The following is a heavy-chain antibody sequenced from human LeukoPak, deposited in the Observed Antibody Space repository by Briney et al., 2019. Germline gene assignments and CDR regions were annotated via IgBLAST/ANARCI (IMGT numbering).Heavy chain of an antibody. V-gene: IGHV1-69*05. D-gene: IGHD4-17*01. J-gene: IGHJ3*02. CDR1: GGTFSSYA. Sequence: SVKVSCKASGGTFSSYAISWVRQAPGQGLEWVGGIIPIFGTANYAQKFQGRVTITTDESTSTAYMELSSLRSEDTAVYYCASALSTIADYGDGVGAFDIWGQGTMVTVSS. CDR2: IIPIFGTA. CDR3: ASALSTIADYGDGVGAFDI.